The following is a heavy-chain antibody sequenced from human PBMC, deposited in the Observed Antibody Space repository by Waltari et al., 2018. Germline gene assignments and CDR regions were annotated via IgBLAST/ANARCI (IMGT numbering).Heavy chain of an antibody. Sequence: EVQLVESGGGLVQPGRSLRLSCAASGFTFNDYAMHWVGQAPGKGLEWVSGISWNSGSIGYADSVKGRFTISRDNAKNSLYLQMNSLRAEDTALYYCAKSGAAAGWYFDYWGQGTLVTVSS. CDR3: AKSGAAAGWYFDY. J-gene: IGHJ4*02. V-gene: IGHV3-9*01. CDR2: ISWNSGSI. D-gene: IGHD6-13*01. CDR1: GFTFNDYA.